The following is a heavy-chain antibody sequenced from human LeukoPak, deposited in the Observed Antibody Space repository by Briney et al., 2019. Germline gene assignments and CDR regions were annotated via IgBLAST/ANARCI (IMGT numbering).Heavy chain of an antibody. Sequence: EGSLRLSCAASGFTFSSYGMHWVRQAPGKGLEWVAVISYDGSNKYYADSVKGRFTISRDNSKNTLYLQMNSLRAEDTAVYYCAKLTQQLALGAFDIWGQGTMVTVSS. CDR2: ISYDGSNK. V-gene: IGHV3-30*18. CDR3: AKLTQQLALGAFDI. D-gene: IGHD6-13*01. J-gene: IGHJ3*02. CDR1: GFTFSSYG.